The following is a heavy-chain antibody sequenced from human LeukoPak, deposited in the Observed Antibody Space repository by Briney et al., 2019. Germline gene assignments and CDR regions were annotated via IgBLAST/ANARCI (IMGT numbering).Heavy chain of an antibody. D-gene: IGHD1-7*01. CDR3: ARGLVDWNYGYYYYYGMDV. J-gene: IGHJ6*02. V-gene: IGHV4-34*01. CDR1: GGSFSGYY. CDR2: INHSGST. Sequence: PSETLSLTCAVYGGSFSGYYWSWIRQPPGKGLEWIGEINHSGSTNYNPSLKSRVTISVDTSKNQFSLKLSSVTAADTAVYYCARGLVDWNYGYYYYYGMDVWGQGTTVTVSS.